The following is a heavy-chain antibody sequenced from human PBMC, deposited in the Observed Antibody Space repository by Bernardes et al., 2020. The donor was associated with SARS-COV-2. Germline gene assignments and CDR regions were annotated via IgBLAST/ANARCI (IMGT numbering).Heavy chain of an antibody. V-gene: IGHV3-11*01. CDR3: ASDSSGYSVYFDY. D-gene: IGHD3-22*01. CDR2: ISSSGSTI. J-gene: IGHJ4*02. CDR1: GFTFRDYY. Sequence: GGSLRLSCAASGFTFRDYYMSWIRQAPGKGLEWVSYISSSGSTIYYADSVKGRFTISRDNAKNSLYLQMNSLRAENTAVYYCASDSSGYSVYFDYWGQGTLVTVSS.